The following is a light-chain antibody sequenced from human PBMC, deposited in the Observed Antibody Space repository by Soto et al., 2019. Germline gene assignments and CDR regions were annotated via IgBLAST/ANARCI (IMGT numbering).Light chain of an antibody. J-gene: IGKJ5*01. Sequence: EIVFTQSPATLSLSPGERATLSCRASQSVSSYLAWYQQKPGQAPRLLIYDASNRATGIPARFSGSGSGTDFTLTISSLEPEDFAVYYCQQRSNWPIFGQGTRLEIK. CDR3: QQRSNWPI. V-gene: IGKV3-11*01. CDR2: DAS. CDR1: QSVSSY.